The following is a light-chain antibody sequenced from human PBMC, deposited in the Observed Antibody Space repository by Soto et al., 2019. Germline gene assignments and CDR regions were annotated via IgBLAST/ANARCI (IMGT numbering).Light chain of an antibody. V-gene: IGKV2-28*01. CDR2: LGS. J-gene: IGKJ4*01. CDR3: MQSLQTPFT. CDR1: QSLLHSNGFNY. Sequence: DIVMTQSPLSLPVTPGEPASISCRSSQSLLHSNGFNYLDWYLQKPGQSPQLLIYLGSNRAAGVPDRFIGSGSGTDFTLKISRVEAEDVGVYYCMQSLQTPFTFGGGTKVENK.